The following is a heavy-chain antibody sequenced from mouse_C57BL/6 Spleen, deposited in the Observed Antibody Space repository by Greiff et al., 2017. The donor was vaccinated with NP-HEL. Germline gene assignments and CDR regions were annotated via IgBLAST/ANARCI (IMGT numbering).Heavy chain of an antibody. V-gene: IGHV1-82*01. CDR2: IYPGDGDT. Sequence: QVQLQQSGPELVKPGASVKISCKASGYAFSSSWMNWVKQRPGKGLEWIGRIYPGDGDTNYNGKFKGKATLTADKSSSTAYMQLSSLTSEDSAVYFGARVGYGSSYDYYAMDYWGQGTSVTVSS. CDR1: GYAFSSSW. CDR3: ARVGYGSSYDYYAMDY. D-gene: IGHD1-1*01. J-gene: IGHJ4*01.